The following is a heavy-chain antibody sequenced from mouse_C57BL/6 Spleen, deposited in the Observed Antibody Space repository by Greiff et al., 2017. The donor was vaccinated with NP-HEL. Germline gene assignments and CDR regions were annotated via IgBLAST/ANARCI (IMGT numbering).Heavy chain of an antibody. CDR2: ISDGGSYN. D-gene: IGHD1-3*01. CDR3: SRDLGSSGAMDY. V-gene: IGHV5-4*01. J-gene: IGHJ4*01. CDR1: GFTFSSYA. Sequence: EVQGVESGGGLVKPGGSLKLSCAASGFTFSSYALSWVRQTPEKRLEWVATISDGGSYNYYPDNVKGRFTISRDNAKNTLYLLMSHLKAEDTAMYYCSRDLGSSGAMDYWGQGTSVTVSS.